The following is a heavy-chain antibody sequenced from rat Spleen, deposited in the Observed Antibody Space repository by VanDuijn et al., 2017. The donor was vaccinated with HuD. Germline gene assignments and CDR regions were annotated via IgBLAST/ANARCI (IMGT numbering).Heavy chain of an antibody. V-gene: IGHV5-29*01. CDR1: GFTFSDYG. J-gene: IGHJ2*01. CDR3: ARHAGNYPGPDFDY. Sequence: EVQLVESGGGLVQPGKSLKLSCAASGFTFSDYGMAWVRQAPTKGLEWVATISYGDSSGHSSTYYRDSVKGRFTISRDNAKSTLSLQMDSLRSEDTATYYCARHAGNYPGPDFDYWGQGVMVTVSS. CDR2: ISYGDSSGHSST. D-gene: IGHD1-4*01.